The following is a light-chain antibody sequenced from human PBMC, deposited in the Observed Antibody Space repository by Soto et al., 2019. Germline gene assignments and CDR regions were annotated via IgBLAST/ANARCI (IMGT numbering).Light chain of an antibody. CDR1: QSVASDF. CDR2: GSS. Sequence: IVLTQSPGTLSLSPGAGSTLSCRASQSVASDFLARYQQKPGQAPRLLIYGSSARAPGIPDRCSGGGSGTYSTLTISRRESEDFEVYYCQQYCCSPLTCGGATKVEIK. J-gene: IGKJ4*01. V-gene: IGKV3-20*01. CDR3: QQYCCSPLT.